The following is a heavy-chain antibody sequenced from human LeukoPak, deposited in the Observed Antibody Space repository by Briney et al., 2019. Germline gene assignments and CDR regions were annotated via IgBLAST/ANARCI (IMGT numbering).Heavy chain of an antibody. J-gene: IGHJ4*02. Sequence: GGSLRLSSAPAALTLSDYLIHWVRQAPSKGLVGVSRIKTDGRRTNYADSVKGRFTIARDNAKNTLYLQMNSLRAEDTAVYYCARGRIGGWTDYWGQGTLVTVSS. CDR2: IKTDGRRT. CDR1: ALTLSDYL. CDR3: ARGRIGGWTDY. V-gene: IGHV3-74*01. D-gene: IGHD6-19*01.